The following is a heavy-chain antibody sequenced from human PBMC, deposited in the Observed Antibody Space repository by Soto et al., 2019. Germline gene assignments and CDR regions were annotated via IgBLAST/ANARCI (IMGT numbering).Heavy chain of an antibody. V-gene: IGHV4-30-2*01. CDR1: GGSISSFCYS. Sequence: SETLSLTCAVSGGSISSFCYSWSWIRQPPGKGLEWIGYIYHSGSTYYNPSLKSRVTTSVDRSKNQFSLKLSSVTAADTAVYYCARDLWGYCGTDCYPLDVWGQGTTVTVSS. CDR3: ARDLWGYCGTDCYPLDV. CDR2: IYHSGST. D-gene: IGHD2-21*02. J-gene: IGHJ6*02.